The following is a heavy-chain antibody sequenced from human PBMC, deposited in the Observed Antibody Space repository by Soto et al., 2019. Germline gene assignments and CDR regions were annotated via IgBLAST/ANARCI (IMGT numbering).Heavy chain of an antibody. D-gene: IGHD6-13*01. CDR2: IRSKANSYAT. J-gene: IGHJ6*03. CDR1: GFTFSGSA. CDR3: TGSSSYYYYYYMDV. V-gene: IGHV3-73*01. Sequence: EVQLVESGGGLVQPGGSVKLSCAASGFTFSGSAMHWVRQASGKGLEWVGRIRSKANSYATAYAASVKGRFTISRDDSKNTAYLQMNSLKTEDTAVYYCTGSSSYYYYYYMDVWGKVTTVTVSS.